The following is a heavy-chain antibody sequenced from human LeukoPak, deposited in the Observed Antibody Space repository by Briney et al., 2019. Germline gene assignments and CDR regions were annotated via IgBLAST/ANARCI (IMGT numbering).Heavy chain of an antibody. D-gene: IGHD3-22*01. V-gene: IGHV3-48*03. Sequence: GGSLRLSCAASGFTFSSYEMNWVRQAPGKGLEGVSYISSSGSTIYYADSVKGRFTISRDNAKNSLYLQMNSLRAEDTAVYYCARVDYYDSSGYYYGLFGYWGQGTLVTVSS. CDR2: ISSSGSTI. CDR1: GFTFSSYE. J-gene: IGHJ4*02. CDR3: ARVDYYDSSGYYYGLFGY.